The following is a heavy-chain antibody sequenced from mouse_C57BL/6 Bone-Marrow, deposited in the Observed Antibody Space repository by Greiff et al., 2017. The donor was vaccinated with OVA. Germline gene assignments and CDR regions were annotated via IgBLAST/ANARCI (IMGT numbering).Heavy chain of an antibody. J-gene: IGHJ3*01. CDR3: AIYYDYPAWFAY. D-gene: IGHD2-4*01. CDR2: IYPGSGST. CDR1: GCTFTSYW. Sequence: VQLQQPGAELVKPGASVKMSCKASGCTFTSYWITWVKQRPGQGLEWIGDIYPGSGSTNYNEKFKSKATLTVDTSSSTAYMQLSSLTSEDSAVYYCAIYYDYPAWFAYWGQGTLVTVSA. V-gene: IGHV1-55*01.